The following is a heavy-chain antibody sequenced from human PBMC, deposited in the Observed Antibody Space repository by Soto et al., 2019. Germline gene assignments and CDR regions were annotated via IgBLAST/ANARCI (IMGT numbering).Heavy chain of an antibody. Sequence: SETPSLTCTVSGGSISSSSYYWGWIRQPPGKGLEWIGSIYYSGSTYYNPSLKSRVTISVDTSKNQFSLKLSSVTAADTAVYYCARPRSILLWFGELARDYYMDVWGKGTTVTVSS. J-gene: IGHJ6*03. D-gene: IGHD3-10*01. CDR3: ARPRSILLWFGELARDYYMDV. V-gene: IGHV4-39*01. CDR2: IYYSGST. CDR1: GGSISSSSYY.